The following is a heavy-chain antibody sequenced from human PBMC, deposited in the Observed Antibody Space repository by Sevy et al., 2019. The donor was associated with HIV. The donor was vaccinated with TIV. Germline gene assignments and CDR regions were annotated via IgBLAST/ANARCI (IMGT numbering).Heavy chain of an antibody. Sequence: GGSLRLSCAASGFTFSSYAMHWVRQAPGKGLEWVAVISYDGSNKYYADSVKGRFTISGDNSKNTLYLQMNSLRAEDTAVYYCARGFPLTPSYYYDSSGYSYFDYWGQGTLVTVSS. CDR2: ISYDGSNK. J-gene: IGHJ4*02. V-gene: IGHV3-30-3*01. D-gene: IGHD3-22*01. CDR3: ARGFPLTPSYYYDSSGYSYFDY. CDR1: GFTFSSYA.